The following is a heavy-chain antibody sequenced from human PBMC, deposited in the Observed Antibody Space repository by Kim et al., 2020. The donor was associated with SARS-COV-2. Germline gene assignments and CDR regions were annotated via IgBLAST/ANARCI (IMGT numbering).Heavy chain of an antibody. V-gene: IGHV4-4*02. CDR2: IYHSGST. D-gene: IGHD6-13*01. CDR3: ARVHPMAAAGTT. Sequence: SETLSLTCAVSGGSISSSNWWSWVRQPPGKGLEWIGEIYHSGSTDYNPSLKSRVTISVDKSKNQFSLKLSSVTAADTAVYYCARVHPMAAAGTTWGQGTLVTVSS. CDR1: GGSISSSNW. J-gene: IGHJ5*02.